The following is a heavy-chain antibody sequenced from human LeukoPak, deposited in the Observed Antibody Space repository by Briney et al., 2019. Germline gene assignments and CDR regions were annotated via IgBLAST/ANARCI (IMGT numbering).Heavy chain of an antibody. J-gene: IGHJ5*02. D-gene: IGHD3/OR15-3a*01. CDR2: IYYSGST. CDR1: GGSISSSSYY. CDR3: ARHWTGRFGFDP. Sequence: PSETLSLTCTVSGGSISSSSYYWGWIRQPPGKGLEWIGSIYYSGSTYYNPSLKSRVTISVDTSKNQFSLKLSSVTAADTAVYYCARHWTGRFGFDPWGQGTLVTVSS. V-gene: IGHV4-39*01.